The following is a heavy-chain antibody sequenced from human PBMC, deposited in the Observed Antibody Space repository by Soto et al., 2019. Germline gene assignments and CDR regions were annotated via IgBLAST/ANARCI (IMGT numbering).Heavy chain of an antibody. Sequence: GGSLRLSCXASGFTFSSYSMNWVRQAPGKGLEWVAVISYDGSNTYYADSVKGRFTISRDNSKNTLYLQMNSLRAEDTAVYYCAKDTTINWNYVSYWGQGTLVTVSS. D-gene: IGHD1-7*01. CDR2: ISYDGSNT. CDR3: AKDTTINWNYVSY. J-gene: IGHJ4*02. V-gene: IGHV3-30*18. CDR1: GFTFSSYS.